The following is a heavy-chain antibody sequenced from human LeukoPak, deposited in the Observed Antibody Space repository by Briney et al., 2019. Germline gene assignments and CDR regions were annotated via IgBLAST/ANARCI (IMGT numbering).Heavy chain of an antibody. CDR3: ARAMYYYDSSGYYPDPFDY. J-gene: IGHJ4*02. CDR1: GYTFTSYD. Sequence: ASVKVSCKASGYTFTSYDINWVRQATGQGLEWMGWMDPNSGNTGYAQKLQGRVTMTRNTSISTAYMELSSLRSEDTAVYYCARAMYYYDSSGYYPDPFDYWGQGTLVTVSS. D-gene: IGHD3-22*01. V-gene: IGHV1-8*01. CDR2: MDPNSGNT.